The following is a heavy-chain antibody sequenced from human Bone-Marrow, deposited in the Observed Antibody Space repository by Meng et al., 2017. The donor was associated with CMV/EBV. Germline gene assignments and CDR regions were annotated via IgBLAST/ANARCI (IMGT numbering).Heavy chain of an antibody. Sequence: GGSLRLSCAASGFSFDDYAMHWVRQAPGKGLEWVSGISWNSGSIGYADSVKGRFTISRDNAKNSLYLQMNSLRAEDTALYYCAKGLGYCSSISCPGYFPHWGHGNLVTVSS. CDR1: GFSFDDYA. V-gene: IGHV3-9*01. D-gene: IGHD2-2*01. CDR2: ISWNSGSI. CDR3: AKGLGYCSSISCPGYFPH. J-gene: IGHJ1*01.